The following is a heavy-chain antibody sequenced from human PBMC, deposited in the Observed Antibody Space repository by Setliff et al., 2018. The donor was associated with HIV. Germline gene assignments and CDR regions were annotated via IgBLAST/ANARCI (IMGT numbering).Heavy chain of an antibody. CDR2: ISASDVST. D-gene: IGHD4-17*01. CDR1: GFAFRSYA. V-gene: IGHV3-23*01. CDR3: VKARVDGDYYYYYYMDV. Sequence: GGSLRLSCAASGFAFRSYAMTWVRQTPGKGLGWVSAISASDVSTYYADSVKCRFTISRDNSKNTLYLQMSSLGAEDTAVYYCVKARVDGDYYYYYYMDVWGKGTTVTVSS. J-gene: IGHJ6*03.